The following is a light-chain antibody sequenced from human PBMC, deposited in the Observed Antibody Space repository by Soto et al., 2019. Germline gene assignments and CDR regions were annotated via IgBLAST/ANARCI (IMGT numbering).Light chain of an antibody. CDR3: SSYTTSSTFYV. V-gene: IGLV2-14*01. J-gene: IGLJ1*01. CDR2: EVI. Sequence: QSVLTQPASVSGSPGQSITISCTGTSSDVGGYNYVSWYQQHPGKAPKLMIYEVISRPSGVSIRFSGSKSGNTASLTISGLQPEDEADYYCSSYTTSSTFYVFGTGTKFAVL. CDR1: SSDVGGYNY.